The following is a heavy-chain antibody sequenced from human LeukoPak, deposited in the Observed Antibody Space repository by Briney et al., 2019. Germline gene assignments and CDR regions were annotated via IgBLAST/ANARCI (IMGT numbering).Heavy chain of an antibody. CDR3: AIDPEDIVVVPAATKDFDY. CDR2: IKQDGSEK. V-gene: IGHV3-7*01. J-gene: IGHJ4*02. Sequence: GGSLRLSCAASGFTFSSYWMSWVRQAPGKGLEWVANIKQDGSEKYYVDSVKGRFTISGDNAKNSLYLQMNSLRAEDTAVYYCAIDPEDIVVVPAATKDFDYWGQGTLVTVSS. CDR1: GFTFSSYW. D-gene: IGHD2-2*01.